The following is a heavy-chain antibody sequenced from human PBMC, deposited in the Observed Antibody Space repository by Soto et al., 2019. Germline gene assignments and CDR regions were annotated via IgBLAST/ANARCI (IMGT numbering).Heavy chain of an antibody. CDR3: ARSAYSGSYSYYYYYGMDV. Sequence: SVKVSCKASGVTFSSYAISWVRQAPGQGLEWMGGIIPIFGTANYAQKFQGRVTITADESTSTAYMELSSLRSEDTAVYYCARSAYSGSYSYYYYYGMDVWGQGTTVTVSS. J-gene: IGHJ6*02. CDR2: IIPIFGTA. V-gene: IGHV1-69*13. D-gene: IGHD1-26*01. CDR1: GVTFSSYA.